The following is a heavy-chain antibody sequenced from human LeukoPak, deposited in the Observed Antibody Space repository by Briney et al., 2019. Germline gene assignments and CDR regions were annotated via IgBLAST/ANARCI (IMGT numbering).Heavy chain of an antibody. CDR1: GFTFTGYA. J-gene: IGHJ4*02. CDR3: AKHAYDSSGYYSGYFDY. Sequence: SGGSLRLSCAASGFTFTGYAMSWVRQAPGKGLEWVSAISGSGDNTYYADSVKGRFTISRDNSKNTLFLQVNSLRAEDTALYYCAKHAYDSSGYYSGYFDYWGQVTLVTVSS. D-gene: IGHD3-22*01. CDR2: ISGSGDNT. V-gene: IGHV3-23*01.